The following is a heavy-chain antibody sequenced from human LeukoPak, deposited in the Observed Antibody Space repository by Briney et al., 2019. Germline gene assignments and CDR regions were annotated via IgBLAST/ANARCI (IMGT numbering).Heavy chain of an antibody. D-gene: IGHD5-12*01. CDR3: AREKNHWDIVATGGFDY. CDR1: GFTFSSYS. CDR2: ISGSSSYI. J-gene: IGHJ4*02. V-gene: IGHV3-21*04. Sequence: PGGSLRLSCAASGFTFSSYSMNWVRQAPGRGLEWFSSISGSSSYIYYADSMKGRFTISRDNAKNSLYVQMKSLRAEDTAVYYCAREKNHWDIVATGGFDYWGQGTLVTVSS.